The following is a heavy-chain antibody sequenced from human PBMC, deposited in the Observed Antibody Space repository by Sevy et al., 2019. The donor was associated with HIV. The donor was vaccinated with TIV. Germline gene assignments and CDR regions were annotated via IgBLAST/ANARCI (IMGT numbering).Heavy chain of an antibody. CDR1: GFTFSSYA. D-gene: IGHD2-2*01. CDR2: ISGSGGST. CDR3: AKGVVPAAMARYDYYYGMDV. V-gene: IGHV3-23*01. Sequence: GGSLRLSCAASGFTFSSYAMSWVRQAPGKGLEWVSAISGSGGSTYYADSVKGRFTISRDNSKNRLYLQMNSLRAEDTAVYYCAKGVVPAAMARYDYYYGMDVWGQGTTVTVSS. J-gene: IGHJ6*02.